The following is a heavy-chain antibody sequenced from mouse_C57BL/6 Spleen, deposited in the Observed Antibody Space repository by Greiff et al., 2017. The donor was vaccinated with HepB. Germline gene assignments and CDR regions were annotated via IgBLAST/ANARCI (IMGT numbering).Heavy chain of an antibody. CDR1: GYSITSGYY. CDR2: ISYDGSN. D-gene: IGHD2-4*01. Sequence: EVKLVESGPGLVKPSQSLSLTCSVTGYSITSGYYWNWIRQFPGNKLEWMGYISYDGSNNYNPSLKNRISITRDTSKNQFFLKLNSVTTEDTATYYCASNDYDDNYYAMDYWGQGTSVTVSS. J-gene: IGHJ4*01. CDR3: ASNDYDDNYYAMDY. V-gene: IGHV3-6*01.